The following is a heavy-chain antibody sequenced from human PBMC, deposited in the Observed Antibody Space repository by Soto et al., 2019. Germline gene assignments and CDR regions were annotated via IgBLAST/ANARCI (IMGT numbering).Heavy chain of an antibody. CDR3: ARGGDDSIWGDSYYLYRGLDV. V-gene: IGHV4-30-4*01. CDR1: GASISSGDDY. D-gene: IGHD3-16*01. CDR2: IYNNGNT. J-gene: IGHJ6*02. Sequence: QVQLQESGPGLVKPSQTLSLTCTVSGASISSGDDYWSWIRQSPGEGLEWIGCIYNNGNTHKNPSLQSRINLSVAMSKNQFSLSLTSVTAADTAIYFCARGGDDSIWGDSYYLYRGLDVWGPGATVTVSS.